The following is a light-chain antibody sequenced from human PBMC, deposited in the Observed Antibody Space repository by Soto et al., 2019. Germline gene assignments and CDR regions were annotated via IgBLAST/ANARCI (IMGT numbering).Light chain of an antibody. CDR3: QQYNNWPPPT. Sequence: EIVMTQSPATLSLSPGERSTLSCRASQSVSSNLAWYQQKPGQAPRLLIYGASTRATGIPARFSGSGSGTEFTLTISSLQSEDFAVYYCQQYNNWPPPTFGQGTRLEIK. CDR2: GAS. CDR1: QSVSSN. J-gene: IGKJ5*01. V-gene: IGKV3-15*01.